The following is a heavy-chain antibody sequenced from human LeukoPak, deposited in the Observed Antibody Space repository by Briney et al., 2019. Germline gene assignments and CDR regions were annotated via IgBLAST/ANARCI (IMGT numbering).Heavy chain of an antibody. CDR1: GGSFSGYY. Sequence: SETLSLTCAVYGGSFSGYYWSWIRQPPGRGRGWIGEINHSGSTNYNPSLKSRVTISVDTSKNQFSLKLSSVTAADTAVYYCARSSVGALVFQHWGQGTLVTVSS. CDR2: INHSGST. CDR3: ARSSVGALVFQH. D-gene: IGHD1-26*01. V-gene: IGHV4-34*01. J-gene: IGHJ1*01.